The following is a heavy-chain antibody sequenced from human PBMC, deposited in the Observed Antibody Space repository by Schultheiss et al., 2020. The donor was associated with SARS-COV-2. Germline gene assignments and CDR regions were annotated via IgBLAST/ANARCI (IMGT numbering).Heavy chain of an antibody. CDR2: ISGSGGST. J-gene: IGHJ4*02. V-gene: IGHV3-23*01. D-gene: IGHD5-18*01. CDR1: GFTFSDYY. CDR3: ARGRIVDTAMVTEDY. Sequence: GGSLRLSCAASGFTFSDYYMSWIRQAPGKGLEWVSAISGSGGSTYYADSVKGRFTISRDNSKNTLYLQMNSLRAEDTAVYYCARGRIVDTAMVTEDYWGQGTLVTVSS.